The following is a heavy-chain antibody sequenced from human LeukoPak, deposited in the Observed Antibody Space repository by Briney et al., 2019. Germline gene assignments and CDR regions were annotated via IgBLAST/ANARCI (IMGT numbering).Heavy chain of an antibody. J-gene: IGHJ4*02. CDR2: IYSGNT. CDR3: AREGPHYFDY. Sequence: GGSLRLSCAASGFTVSSNYMSWVRQAPGKGLEWVSVIYSGNTYYADSGKGRFTISRDNSKNTLYLQMNSLRAEDTAVYYCAREGPHYFDYWGQGTLVTVSS. CDR1: GFTVSSNY. V-gene: IGHV3-53*01.